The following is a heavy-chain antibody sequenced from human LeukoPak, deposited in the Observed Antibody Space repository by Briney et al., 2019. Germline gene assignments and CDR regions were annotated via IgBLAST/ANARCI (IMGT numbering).Heavy chain of an antibody. J-gene: IGHJ3*02. Sequence: SVKVSCKASGGTFSSYAISWVRQAPGQGLEWMGRIIPILGIANYAQKFQGRVTITADKSTSTAYMELSSLRSEDTAVYYCARANCGGDCYAFDIWGQGTMVTVSS. V-gene: IGHV1-69*04. CDR1: GGTFSSYA. D-gene: IGHD2-21*02. CDR2: IIPILGIA. CDR3: ARANCGGDCYAFDI.